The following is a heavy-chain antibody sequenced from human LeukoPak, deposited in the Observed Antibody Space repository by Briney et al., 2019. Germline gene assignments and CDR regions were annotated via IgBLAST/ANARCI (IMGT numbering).Heavy chain of an antibody. Sequence: SVKVSCKASVGTFSSYAISWVRQAPGQGLEWMGGIIPIFGTANYAQKFQGRVTITTDESTSTAYMELSSLRSEDTAVYYCARDRGAYSSSWYVIDYWGQGTLVTASS. CDR3: ARDRGAYSSSWYVIDY. V-gene: IGHV1-69*05. D-gene: IGHD6-13*01. J-gene: IGHJ4*02. CDR1: VGTFSSYA. CDR2: IIPIFGTA.